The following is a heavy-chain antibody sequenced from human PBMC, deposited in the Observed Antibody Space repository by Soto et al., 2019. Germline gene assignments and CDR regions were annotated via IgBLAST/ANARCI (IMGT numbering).Heavy chain of an antibody. V-gene: IGHV3-30*18. Sequence: GGSLRLSCAASGFTFSSYGMHWVRQAPGKGLEWVAVISYDGSNKYYADSVKGRFTISRDNSKNALYLQMNSLRAEDTAVYYCAKERYSSSSPDFDYWGQGTLVTVSS. J-gene: IGHJ4*02. CDR3: AKERYSSSSPDFDY. D-gene: IGHD6-6*01. CDR1: GFTFSSYG. CDR2: ISYDGSNK.